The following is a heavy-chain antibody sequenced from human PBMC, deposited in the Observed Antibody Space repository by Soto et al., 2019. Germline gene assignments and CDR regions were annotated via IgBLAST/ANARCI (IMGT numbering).Heavy chain of an antibody. D-gene: IGHD5-12*01. V-gene: IGHV3-33*01. CDR3: ARDAQSGYDFPIYYYYYGMDV. J-gene: IGHJ6*02. Sequence: QVQLVESGGGVVQPGRSLRLSCAASGFTFSSYGMHWVRQAPGKGLEWVAVIWYDGSNKYYADSVKGRFTISRDNSKNTLYLQMNSLRAEDTAVYYCARDAQSGYDFPIYYYYYGMDVWGQGTTVTVSS. CDR2: IWYDGSNK. CDR1: GFTFSSYG.